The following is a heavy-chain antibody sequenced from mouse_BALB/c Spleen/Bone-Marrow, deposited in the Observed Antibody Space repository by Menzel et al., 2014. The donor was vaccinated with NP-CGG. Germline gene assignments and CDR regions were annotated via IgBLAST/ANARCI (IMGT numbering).Heavy chain of an antibody. J-gene: IGHJ2*01. CDR1: GYTFTSSW. Sequence: QLQLQQSGSVLARPGASVKLSCKASGYTFTSSWMHWAKQRPGQGLEWIGEIHPNSGNTNYNEKFKGKATLTVDTSSSTAYVDLSSLTSEDSAVYYCARGDKGDYFDYWGQGTTLTGSS. V-gene: IGHV1S130*01. CDR3: ARGDKGDYFDY. CDR2: IHPNSGNT.